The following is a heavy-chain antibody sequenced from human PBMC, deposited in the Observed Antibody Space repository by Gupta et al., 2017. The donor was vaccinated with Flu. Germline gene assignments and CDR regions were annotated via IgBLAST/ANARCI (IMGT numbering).Heavy chain of an antibody. Sequence: QLQLQESGPGLVKPSETLSLTCTVSGGSISGTSDYWGWIRRPPGRGLEWIGSIQYSGKTYYNPSLKSRVTVSVDTSTNEFSLKLSSVIAADTAVYYCARHPGMDVWGQGTTVTVSS. CDR1: GGSISGTSDY. J-gene: IGHJ6*02. CDR3: ARHPGMDV. V-gene: IGHV4-39*01. CDR2: IQYSGKT.